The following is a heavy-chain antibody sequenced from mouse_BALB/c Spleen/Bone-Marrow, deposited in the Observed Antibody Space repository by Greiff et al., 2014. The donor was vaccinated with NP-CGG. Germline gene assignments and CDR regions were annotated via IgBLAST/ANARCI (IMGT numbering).Heavy chain of an antibody. J-gene: IGHJ4*01. D-gene: IGHD1-1*01. CDR2: ISYSGST. Sequence: EVMLVESGPGLVKPSQSLSLTCTVTGYSITSDYAWNWIRQFPGNKLEWMGYISYSGSTSYNPSLKSRISITRDTSKNQFFLQLNSVTTEDTATYYCARYYGSSYYAMDYWGQGTSVIVSS. CDR1: GYSITSDYA. V-gene: IGHV3-2*02. CDR3: ARYYGSSYYAMDY.